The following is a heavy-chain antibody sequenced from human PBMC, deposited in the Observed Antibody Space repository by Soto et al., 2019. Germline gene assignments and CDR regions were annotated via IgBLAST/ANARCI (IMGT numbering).Heavy chain of an antibody. CDR2: IYYSGTT. V-gene: IGHV4-59*08. CDR3: ARLGGYYQALDS. CDR1: GGSISSHP. Sequence: SETLSLTCTVSGGSISSHPWSWIRQSPGKGLEWIGYIYYSGTTAYNPSLKSRVIISVDTSKNQFSLKLSSVTAADTAVYYCARLGGYYQALDSWGQGTLVTVSS. J-gene: IGHJ4*02. D-gene: IGHD3-22*01.